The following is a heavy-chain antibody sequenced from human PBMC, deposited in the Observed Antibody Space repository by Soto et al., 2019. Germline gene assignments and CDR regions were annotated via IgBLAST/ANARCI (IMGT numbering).Heavy chain of an antibody. Sequence: PXESLKISWKGSRYSFTSYLLIWVRQMPGKGLEWMGRIDPSDSYTNYSPSFQGHVTISADKSISTAYLQWSSLKASDTAMYYCARSPGYGKTWGQGTLVTVSS. CDR1: RYSFTSYL. CDR2: IDPSDSYT. J-gene: IGHJ4*02. D-gene: IGHD2-15*01. V-gene: IGHV5-10-1*01. CDR3: ARSPGYGKT.